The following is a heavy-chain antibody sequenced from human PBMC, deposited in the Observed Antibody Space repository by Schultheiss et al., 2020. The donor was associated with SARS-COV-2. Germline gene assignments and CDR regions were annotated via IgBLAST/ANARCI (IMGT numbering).Heavy chain of an antibody. J-gene: IGHJ5*02. CDR3: AKGMTTVPTYNWFDP. CDR1: GFTFDDYA. D-gene: IGHD4-17*01. CDR2: ISWNSGSI. V-gene: IGHV3-9*01. Sequence: GGSLRLSCAASGFTFDDYAMHWVRQAPGKGLEWVSGISWNSGSIGYADSVKGRFTISRDNAKNSLYLQMNSLRAEDTALYYCAKGMTTVPTYNWFDPWGQGTLVTVSS.